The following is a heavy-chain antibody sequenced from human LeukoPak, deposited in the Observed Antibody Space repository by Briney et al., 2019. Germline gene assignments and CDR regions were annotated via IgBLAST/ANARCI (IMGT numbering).Heavy chain of an antibody. Sequence: PGGSLRLSCAASGFTFSSYGMHWVRQAPGKGLEWVAVIWYDGSNKYYADSVKGRFTISRDNSKNTLYLQMNSLRAEDTAVYYRAKGIRPAAIPVPAFDYWGQGTLVTVSS. V-gene: IGHV3-33*06. J-gene: IGHJ4*02. CDR2: IWYDGSNK. CDR3: AKGIRPAAIPVPAFDY. CDR1: GFTFSSYG. D-gene: IGHD2-2*02.